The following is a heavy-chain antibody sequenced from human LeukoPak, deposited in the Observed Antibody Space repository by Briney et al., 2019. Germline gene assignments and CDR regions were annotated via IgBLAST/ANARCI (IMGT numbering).Heavy chain of an antibody. CDR2: INPNSGGT. J-gene: IGHJ4*02. CDR3: ARVAGQLWPHYYYFDY. Sequence: ASVKVSCKASGGTFSSYAISWVRQAPGQGLEWMGWINPNSGGTNYAQKFQGRVTTTRDTSISTAYMELSRLRSDDTAVYYCARVAGQLWPHYYYFDYWGQGTLVTVSS. CDR1: GGTFSSYA. D-gene: IGHD5-18*01. V-gene: IGHV1-2*02.